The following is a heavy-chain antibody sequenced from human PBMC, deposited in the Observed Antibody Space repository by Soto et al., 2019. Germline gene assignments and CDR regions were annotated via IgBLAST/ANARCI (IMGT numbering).Heavy chain of an antibody. CDR1: GGSISSINW. CDR2: IYHSGST. D-gene: IGHD3-22*01. J-gene: IGHJ6*02. V-gene: IGHV4-4*02. Sequence: SETLSLTCAVSGGSISSINWWSWVRQPPGKGLEWIGEIYHSGSTNYNPFLKSRVTISVDKSKNQFSLKLSSVTAADTAVYYCARSPDSSGYYPRWYYYGMDVWGQGTTVTVSS. CDR3: ARSPDSSGYYPRWYYYGMDV.